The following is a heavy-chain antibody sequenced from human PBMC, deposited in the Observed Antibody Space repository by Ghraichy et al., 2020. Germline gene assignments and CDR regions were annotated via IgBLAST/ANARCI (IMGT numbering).Heavy chain of an antibody. Sequence: ASMKVTCKASGYTFTDYYLHWVRQAPGQGLEWMGWVNPNSGGTNYAPKFQGWVTMTSDTSIGAAYMDLNNLRSDDTAVYFCARDPGNLYQLHRFDYWGQGTLITVSS. CDR3: ARDPGNLYQLHRFDY. CDR2: VNPNSGGT. J-gene: IGHJ4*02. D-gene: IGHD1-14*01. V-gene: IGHV1-2*04. CDR1: GYTFTDYY.